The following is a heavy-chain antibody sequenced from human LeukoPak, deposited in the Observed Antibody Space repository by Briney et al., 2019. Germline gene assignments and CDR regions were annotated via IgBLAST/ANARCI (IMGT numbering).Heavy chain of an antibody. CDR3: ARDQAYYDILTGYYYYYYGMDV. J-gene: IGHJ6*02. V-gene: IGHV3-66*01. CDR1: GFTVSSNY. Sequence: GGSLRLSCAASGFTVSSNYMGWVRQAPGKGLEWVSVIYSGGSTYYADSVKGRFTISRDNSKNTLYLQMNSLRAEDTAVYYCARDQAYYDILTGYYYYYYGMDVWGQGTTVTVSS. CDR2: IYSGGST. D-gene: IGHD3-9*01.